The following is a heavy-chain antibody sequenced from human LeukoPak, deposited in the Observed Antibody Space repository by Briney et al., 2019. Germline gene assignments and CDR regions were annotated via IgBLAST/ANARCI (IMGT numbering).Heavy chain of an antibody. Sequence: PSETLSLTCTVSGGSISSYYWSWVRQAPGKGLEWVSVIYSGGSTYYADSVKGRFIISRDNSKNTLYLQMNSLRAEDTAVYYCARGENYDFWSGYSGIDYWGQGTLVTVSS. D-gene: IGHD3-3*01. CDR1: GGSISSYY. CDR2: IYSGGST. CDR3: ARGENYDFWSGYSGIDY. J-gene: IGHJ4*02. V-gene: IGHV3-66*02.